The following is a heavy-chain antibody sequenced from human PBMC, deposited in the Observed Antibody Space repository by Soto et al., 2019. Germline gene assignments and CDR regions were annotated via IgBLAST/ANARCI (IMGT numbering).Heavy chain of an antibody. CDR3: ARGVRYYDFWSGYYHSENYYGMDV. CDR1: VFTFISYG. D-gene: IGHD3-3*01. J-gene: IGHJ6*02. Sequence: GWSLRLSCAPSVFTFISYGMHWVRQAPGKGLEGVAVIWYDGSNKYYADSVKGRFTISRDNSKNTLYLQMNSLRAEDTAVYYCARGVRYYDFWSGYYHSENYYGMDVWGQGTTVTVSS. V-gene: IGHV3-33*01. CDR2: IWYDGSNK.